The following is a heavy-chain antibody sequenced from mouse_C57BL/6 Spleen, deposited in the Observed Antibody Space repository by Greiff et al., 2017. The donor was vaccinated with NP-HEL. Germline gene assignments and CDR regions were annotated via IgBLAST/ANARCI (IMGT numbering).Heavy chain of an antibody. CDR3: ARFGRDYDEDAMDY. Sequence: QVQLQQSGPELVKPGASVKISCKASGYAFSSSWMNWVKQRPGKGLEWIGRIYPGDGDTNYNGKFKGKATLTADKSSSTAYMQLSSLTSEDSAVYFCARFGRDYDEDAMDYWGQGTSVTVSS. V-gene: IGHV1-82*01. J-gene: IGHJ4*01. CDR2: IYPGDGDT. D-gene: IGHD2-4*01. CDR1: GYAFSSSW.